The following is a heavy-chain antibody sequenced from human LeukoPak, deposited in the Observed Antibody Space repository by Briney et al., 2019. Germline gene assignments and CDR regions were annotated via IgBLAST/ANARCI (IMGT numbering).Heavy chain of an antibody. CDR2: ISINGSTI. V-gene: IGHV3-48*03. J-gene: IGHJ4*02. D-gene: IGHD1-1*01. Sequence: GGSLRLSCAASGFIFSSFEMNWVRQAPGKGLEWLSYISINGSTIYYADSVKGRFTISRDNAKNSLYLQMNSLRAEDTAVYYCARVVSTGTSDYWGQGTLVTVSS. CDR1: GFIFSSFE. CDR3: ARVVSTGTSDY.